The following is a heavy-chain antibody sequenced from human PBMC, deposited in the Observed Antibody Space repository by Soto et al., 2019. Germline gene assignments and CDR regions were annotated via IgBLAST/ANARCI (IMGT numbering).Heavy chain of an antibody. D-gene: IGHD3-16*02. J-gene: IGHJ4*02. CDR2: INEDGGGQ. V-gene: IGHV3-7*01. CDR3: VREVSY. CDR1: GFTFSNSW. Sequence: GGSLRLSCTASGFTFSNSWMSWVRQAPGKGLEWVANINEDGGGQYYLDSVKGRFTISRDNAKNSLYLQMNSLRVEDTAVYYCVREVSYWGLGTLVTVSS.